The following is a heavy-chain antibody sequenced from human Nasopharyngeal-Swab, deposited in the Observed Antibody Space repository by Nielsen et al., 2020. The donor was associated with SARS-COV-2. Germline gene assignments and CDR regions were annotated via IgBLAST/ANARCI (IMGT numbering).Heavy chain of an antibody. CDR2: FDPEDGET. CDR1: GYTFTELS. V-gene: IGHV1-24*01. D-gene: IGHD1-7*01. J-gene: IGHJ5*02. CDR3: ATGGSITGTINWFDP. Sequence: ASVKVSCKVSGYTFTELSMHWVRQAPGKGLEWMGGFDPEDGETIYAQKFQGRVTMTEDTSTDTAYMELSSLRSEDTAVYYCATGGSITGTINWFDPWGQGTLVTVSS.